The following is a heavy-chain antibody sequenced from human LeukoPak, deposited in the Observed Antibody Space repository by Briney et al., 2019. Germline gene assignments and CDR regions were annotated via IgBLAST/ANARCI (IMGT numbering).Heavy chain of an antibody. CDR1: GGSISSSNW. V-gene: IGHV4-4*02. CDR2: IYHSGST. CDR3: ASWSPLHGSGRYYNRFDY. J-gene: IGHJ4*02. D-gene: IGHD3-10*01. Sequence: SETLSLTCAVSGGSISSSNWWSWVRQPPGKGLEWIGEIYHSGSTNYNPSLKSRVTISVDTSKNQFFLKLSSVTAADTAVYYCASWSPLHGSGRYYNRFDYWGQGTLVTVPS.